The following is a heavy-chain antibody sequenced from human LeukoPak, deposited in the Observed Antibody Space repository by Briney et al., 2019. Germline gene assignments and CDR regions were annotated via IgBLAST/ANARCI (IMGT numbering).Heavy chain of an antibody. Sequence: GGSLRLSCAASGFTFSSYSMNWVRQAPGKGLEWVGRIKSKTDGGTTDHAAPVKGRFTISRDDSKNTLYLQMNSLKTEDTAVYYCTTARFDDFWSGYYTGDAFDIWGQGTMVTVSS. CDR3: TTARFDDFWSGYYTGDAFDI. V-gene: IGHV3-15*01. J-gene: IGHJ3*02. D-gene: IGHD3-3*01. CDR1: GFTFSSYS. CDR2: IKSKTDGGTT.